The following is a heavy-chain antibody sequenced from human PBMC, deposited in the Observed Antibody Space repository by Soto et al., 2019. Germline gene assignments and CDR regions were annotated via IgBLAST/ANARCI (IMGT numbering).Heavy chain of an antibody. CDR2: IIPIFGTA. V-gene: IGHV1-69*13. Sequence: SVKVSCKASGGTFSSYAISWVRQAPGQGLEWMGGIIPIFGTANYAKKFQGRVTITADGSTSTAYMELSSLSSEDTAVYYCASRHMTPVTTGGSDPWGQGPLVTVSS. CDR1: GGTFSSYA. J-gene: IGHJ5*02. D-gene: IGHD4-4*01. CDR3: ASRHMTPVTTGGSDP.